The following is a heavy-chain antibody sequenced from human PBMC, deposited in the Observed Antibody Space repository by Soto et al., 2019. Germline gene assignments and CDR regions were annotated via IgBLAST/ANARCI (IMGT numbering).Heavy chain of an antibody. CDR1: GFTFSSYG. V-gene: IGHV3-30*18. CDR2: ISYDGSNK. D-gene: IGHD2-21*02. Sequence: QVQLVESGGGVVQPGRSLRLSCAASGFTFSSYGMYWVRQAPGKGLEWVAVISYDGSNKYYADSVKGRFTISRDNSKNTLYLQMNSLRAEDTALYYCAQEDDCGHRRKAFDIWGQGTMVTVSS. CDR3: AQEDDCGHRRKAFDI. J-gene: IGHJ3*02.